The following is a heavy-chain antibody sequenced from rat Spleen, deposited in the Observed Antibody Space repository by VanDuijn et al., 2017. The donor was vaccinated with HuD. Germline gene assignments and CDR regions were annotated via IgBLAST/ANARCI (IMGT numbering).Heavy chain of an antibody. Sequence: QVQLKESGPGLVQPSQTLSLTCTVSGFSLTSYHVHSVRQLPGHALEWMGVIWSDGDTSYNSALKARLSIIRDTSKSQIFLKMNSLQTEDTAIYFCTSYGYNLDWGQGVMVTVSS. D-gene: IGHD1-9*01. CDR3: TSYGYNLD. CDR1: GFSLTSYH. V-gene: IGHV2-32*01. J-gene: IGHJ2*01. CDR2: IWSDGDT.